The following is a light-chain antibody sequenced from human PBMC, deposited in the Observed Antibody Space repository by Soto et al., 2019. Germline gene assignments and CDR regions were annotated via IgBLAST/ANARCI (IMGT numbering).Light chain of an antibody. CDR3: GTWARNTLV. Sequence: QPVLTQSSSASASLGSSVKLTCTLSSGHSSYIIAWHQQQPGKAPRYLMKLEGSGSYNKGSGVPDRFSGSSSGADRSLTISNLQLADEAHYYCGTWARNTLVFGGGTQLPVL. J-gene: IGLJ2*01. CDR1: SGHSSYI. CDR2: LEGSGSY. V-gene: IGLV4-60*02.